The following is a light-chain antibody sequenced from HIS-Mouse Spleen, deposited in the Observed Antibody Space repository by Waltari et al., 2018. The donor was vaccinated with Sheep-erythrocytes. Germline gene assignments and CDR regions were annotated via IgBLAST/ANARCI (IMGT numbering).Light chain of an antibody. V-gene: IGLV2-11*01. J-gene: IGLJ1*01. CDR1: SSDVGGSNY. CDR2: DVS. CDR3: CSYAGSYNHV. Sequence: QSALTQPRSVSGSTGQSVTISCTGTSSDVGGSNYSSWYQQHPGKAPKLMIYDVSKRPSGVPDRFSGSKSGNTASLTISGLQAEDEADYYCCSYAGSYNHVFATGTKVTVL.